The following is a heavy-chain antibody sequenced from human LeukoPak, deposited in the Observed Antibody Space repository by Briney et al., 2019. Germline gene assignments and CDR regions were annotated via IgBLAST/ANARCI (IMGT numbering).Heavy chain of an antibody. CDR1: GFTFSTYW. D-gene: IGHD3-16*01. V-gene: IGHV3-7*01. Sequence: PGGSLRLSCTASGFTFSTYWMSWVRQAQGKGLEWVANMKQDGSDIYYADSVKGLFTIARDNANNSLCLQMNNLRGEHTAVYYCASLIWGGGFGIWGQGTMVTVSS. CDR3: ASLIWGGGFGI. CDR2: MKQDGSDI. J-gene: IGHJ3*02.